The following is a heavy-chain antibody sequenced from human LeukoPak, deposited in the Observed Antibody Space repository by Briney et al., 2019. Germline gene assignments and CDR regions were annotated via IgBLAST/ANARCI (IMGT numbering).Heavy chain of an antibody. CDR2: IISKTDGGTT. D-gene: IGHD3-22*01. V-gene: IGHV3-15*01. J-gene: IGHJ4*02. Sequence: GGSLRLSCAASGFTFSNAWMSWVRQAPGKGLEWVGRIISKTDGGTTDYAAPVKGRFTISRDDSKNTLYLHMNSLKTEDTAVYYCTTDPYYDSSGYYYGWDYWGQGTLVTASS. CDR3: TTDPYYDSSGYYYGWDY. CDR1: GFTFSNAW.